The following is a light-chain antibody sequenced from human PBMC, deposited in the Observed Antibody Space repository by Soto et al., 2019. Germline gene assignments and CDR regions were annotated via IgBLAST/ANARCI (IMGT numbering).Light chain of an antibody. CDR3: QQGYSPLLT. Sequence: EIVLTQSPGTLSLSPGERATLSCRASQSVSSSYLAWYQQKPGQAPRLLIYGASSRATGIPDRFSGSGSGTDFTLTISRLEPEDFAVYYCQQGYSPLLTFGGGTRVEIK. V-gene: IGKV3-20*01. J-gene: IGKJ4*01. CDR2: GAS. CDR1: QSVSSSY.